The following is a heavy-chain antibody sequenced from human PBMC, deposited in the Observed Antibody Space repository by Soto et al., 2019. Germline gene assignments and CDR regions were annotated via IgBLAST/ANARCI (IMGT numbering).Heavy chain of an antibody. V-gene: IGHV1-69*01. CDR2: IIPIFDIT. Sequence: QGQLVQYGAEVKKPGSSVTVSCKASGGTFRSYSISWLRQAPGQGLEWMGGIIPIFDITNYAQKFQGRVTITADESTSTAYMELSSLGSDDTAVYDCARPDEGGYSSNHHYYYALDVWGQGTTVTV. CDR1: GGTFRSYS. D-gene: IGHD3-22*01. J-gene: IGHJ6*02. CDR3: ARPDEGGYSSNHHYYYALDV.